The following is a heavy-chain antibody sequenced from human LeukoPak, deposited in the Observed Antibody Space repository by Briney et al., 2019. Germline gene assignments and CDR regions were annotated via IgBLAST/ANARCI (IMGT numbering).Heavy chain of an antibody. CDR3: ARDASSSGGYSFDP. V-gene: IGHV3-21*01. D-gene: IGHD5-18*01. CDR1: GFTFSGSW. Sequence: GGSLRLSCAASGFTFSGSWMSWVRQAPGKGLGWVSSISSSSSYIYYADSVKGRFTISRDNAKNSLYLQMNSLRAEDTAVYYCARDASSSGGYSFDPWGQGTLVTVSS. CDR2: ISSSSSYI. J-gene: IGHJ5*02.